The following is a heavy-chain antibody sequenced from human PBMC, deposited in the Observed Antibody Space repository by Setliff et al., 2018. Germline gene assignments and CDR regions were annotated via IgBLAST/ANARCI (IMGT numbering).Heavy chain of an antibody. Sequence: SETLSLTCTVSGGSVRNHYWSWIRQPPGKGLEWIGYVYHSGSTNYNPSLTSRVTMSVDTSKDQISLKLTSVTAADTAIYYCARHKSNGSGSYPSLYMDVWGKGIMVTVSS. CDR2: VYHSGST. V-gene: IGHV4-59*08. D-gene: IGHD3-10*01. J-gene: IGHJ6*03. CDR1: GGSVRNHY. CDR3: ARHKSNGSGSYPSLYMDV.